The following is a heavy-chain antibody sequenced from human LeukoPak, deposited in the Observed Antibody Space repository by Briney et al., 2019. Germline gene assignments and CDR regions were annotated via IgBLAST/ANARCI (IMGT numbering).Heavy chain of an antibody. D-gene: IGHD2-21*01. CDR3: ARAPARGGDFDY. V-gene: IGHV4-34*01. CDR2: INHSGST. Sequence: SETLSLTCTVSGASISPYYWSWIRQPPGKGLEWIGEINHSGSTNYNPSLKSRVTISVDTSKNQFSLKLSSVTAADTAVYYCARAPARGGDFDYWGQGTLVTVSS. J-gene: IGHJ4*02. CDR1: GASISPYY.